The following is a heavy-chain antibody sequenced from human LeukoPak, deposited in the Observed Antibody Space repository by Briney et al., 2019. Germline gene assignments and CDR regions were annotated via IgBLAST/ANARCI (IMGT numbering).Heavy chain of an antibody. V-gene: IGHV4-59*01. CDR3: ARDRSSGWTGVFDI. Sequence: SETLSLTCTVSGGSISSYYWSWVRQPPGKGLEWIGYIYYSGSTKYNPPLESRVTISIDTSKNHFSLKLSSVTAADTAVYYCARDRSSGWTGVFDIWGRGTMVTGSS. CDR1: GGSISSYY. D-gene: IGHD6-19*01. J-gene: IGHJ3*02. CDR2: IYYSGST.